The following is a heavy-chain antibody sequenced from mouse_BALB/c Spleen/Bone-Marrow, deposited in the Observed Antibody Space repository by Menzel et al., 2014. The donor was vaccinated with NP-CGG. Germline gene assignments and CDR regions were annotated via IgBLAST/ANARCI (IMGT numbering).Heavy chain of an antibody. CDR1: GFDFSGFW. CDR3: ARLGYYGGFAY. D-gene: IGHD2-3*01. J-gene: IGHJ3*01. CDR2: INPDSSTI. V-gene: IGHV4-1*02. Sequence: EVKLMESGGGLVQPGGSLKLSCAASGFDFSGFWMGWVRQAPGKGLEWIGEINPDSSTINYTPSLKDRFIISRDNAKNTLYLQMSNVRSEDTALYYCARLGYYGGFAYWGQGTLVTVSA.